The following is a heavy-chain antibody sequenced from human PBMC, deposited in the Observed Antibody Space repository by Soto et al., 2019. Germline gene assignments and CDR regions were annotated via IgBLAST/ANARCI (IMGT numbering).Heavy chain of an antibody. CDR2: IYYSGST. Sequence: QVQLQESGPGLVKPSQTLSLTCTVSGGSISSGGYYWSWIRQHPGKGLEWIGYIYYSGSTYYNPSRRSRVTVAVYKYKYQFTLKLGSVTAADTAVYYCATSKYQLPSFDHWGQGTLVTVSS. V-gene: IGHV4-31*03. J-gene: IGHJ4*02. CDR1: GGSISSGGYY. D-gene: IGHD2-2*01. CDR3: ATSKYQLPSFDH.